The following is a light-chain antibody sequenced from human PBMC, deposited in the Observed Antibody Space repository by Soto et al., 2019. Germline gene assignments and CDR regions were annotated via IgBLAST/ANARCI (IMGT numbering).Light chain of an antibody. CDR2: KAS. J-gene: IGKJ1*01. Sequence: DIQMTQSPSTLSASVGDRVTITCRASQRTSGWLAWYQQKPGKAPKLLIYKASSLESGVPSRFSGSGSGTEFTLTISSLQPDDFATYYCQQYNGYSTWTFGQGTKVDIK. CDR3: QQYNGYSTWT. CDR1: QRTSGW. V-gene: IGKV1-5*03.